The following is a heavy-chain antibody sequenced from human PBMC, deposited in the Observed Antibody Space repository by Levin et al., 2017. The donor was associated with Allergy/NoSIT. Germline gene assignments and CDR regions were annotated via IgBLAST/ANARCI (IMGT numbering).Heavy chain of an antibody. V-gene: IGHV3-49*04. Sequence: GGSLRLSCTGSGFTFRAYALTWVRQAPGKGLEWVGFISNTASGGTTEYAASVKGRFTISRDAYKSVASLQMNSLRTDDTAVYFCARARVLRGHSPEHWGQGTLVSVSS. CDR1: GFTFRAYA. CDR3: ARARVLRGHSPEH. J-gene: IGHJ1*01. D-gene: IGHD3-10*01. CDR2: ISNTASGGTT.